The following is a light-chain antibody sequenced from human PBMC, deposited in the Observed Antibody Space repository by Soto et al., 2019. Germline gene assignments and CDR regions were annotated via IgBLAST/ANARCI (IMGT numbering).Light chain of an antibody. J-gene: IGKJ1*01. CDR1: QSVSSY. CDR2: DSS. V-gene: IGKV3-11*01. Sequence: EIVLTQSPATLSLSPGERATLSCRASQSVSSYLAWYQQKPGQAPRLLIYDSSNRDAGIPARFSGSGSGTDFTLTINRLEPEDFAVYYCQQRSNWPRTFGQGTKVEIK. CDR3: QQRSNWPRT.